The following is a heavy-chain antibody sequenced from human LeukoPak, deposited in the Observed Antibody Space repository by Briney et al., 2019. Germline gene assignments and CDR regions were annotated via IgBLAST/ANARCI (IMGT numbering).Heavy chain of an antibody. D-gene: IGHD6-6*01. J-gene: IGHJ4*02. CDR3: ARGLIAAGVDY. Sequence: SQTLSLTCTVSGGSISSGGYYWSWIRQPAGKGLEWIGRIYTSGSTNYNPSLKSRVTISVDTSKNQFFLKLSSVTAADTAVYYCARGLIAAGVDYWGQGTLVTVSS. CDR2: IYTSGST. V-gene: IGHV4-61*02. CDR1: GGSISSGGYY.